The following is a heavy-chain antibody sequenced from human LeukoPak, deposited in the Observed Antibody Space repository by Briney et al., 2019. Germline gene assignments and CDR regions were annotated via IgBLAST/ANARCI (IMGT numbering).Heavy chain of an antibody. V-gene: IGHV3-11*04. Sequence: GGSLGLSCAASGFTFSDYYMSWIRQAPGKGLEWVSYISSSGSTIYYADSVKGRFTISRDNAKNSLYLQMNSLRAEDTAVYYCAREAYYYDSSGYPNYWYFDLWGRGTLVTVSS. CDR3: AREAYYYDSSGYPNYWYFDL. CDR1: GFTFSDYY. CDR2: ISSSGSTI. J-gene: IGHJ2*01. D-gene: IGHD3-22*01.